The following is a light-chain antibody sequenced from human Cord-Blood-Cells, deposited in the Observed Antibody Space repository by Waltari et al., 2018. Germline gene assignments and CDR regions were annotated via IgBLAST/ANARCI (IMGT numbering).Light chain of an antibody. J-gene: IGKJ3*01. V-gene: IGKV3-11*01. CDR2: DAS. CDR3: QQRSNCLFT. CDR1: QRVSSY. Sequence: EIVLTQSPATLSLSPGERATLSCRASQRVSSYLAWYQQKPGQAPSLLIYDASNRATGIPARFSGSGSGTDFTLTISSLEPEDFAVYYCQQRSNCLFTFGPGTKVDIK.